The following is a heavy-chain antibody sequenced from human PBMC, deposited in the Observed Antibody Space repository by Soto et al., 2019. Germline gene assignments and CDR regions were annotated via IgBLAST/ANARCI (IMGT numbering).Heavy chain of an antibody. V-gene: IGHV3-74*01. D-gene: IGHD1-1*01. Sequence: GGSLRLSCEVSGFTFSAYWMHWVRQVPGKGLIWVSRISDDGSTTTYADSVKGRFTISRDDAKNTLYLQMNSLRADDTGLYYCTRGPRVSSTGTGAHWGQGTLVTVSS. J-gene: IGHJ4*02. CDR2: ISDDGSTT. CDR3: TRGPRVSSTGTGAH. CDR1: GFTFSAYW.